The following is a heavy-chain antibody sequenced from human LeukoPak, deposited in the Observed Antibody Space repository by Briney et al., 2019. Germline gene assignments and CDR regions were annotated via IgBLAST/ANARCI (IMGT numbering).Heavy chain of an antibody. J-gene: IGHJ4*02. V-gene: IGHV3-23*01. CDR3: ARGGDGYNYGYFDY. CDR1: GFTFSSYA. D-gene: IGHD5-24*01. Sequence: PGGSLRLSCAASGFTFSSYAMSWVRQAPGKGLEWVSAISGSGGSTYYADSVKGRFTISRDNSKNTLYLQMNSLRAEDTAVYYCARGGDGYNYGYFDYWGQGTLVTVSS. CDR2: ISGSGGST.